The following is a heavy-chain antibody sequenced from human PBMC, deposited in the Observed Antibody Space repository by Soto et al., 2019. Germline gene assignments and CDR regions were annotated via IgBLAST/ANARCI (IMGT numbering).Heavy chain of an antibody. V-gene: IGHV4-39*01. CDR3: ARLNLPRYVIFDY. Sequence: SETLSLTCTVSGGSISSSSYYWGWIRQPPGKGLEWIGNVYYGGSTYYNPSLKSRVTISVDTSKNQFSLKLSSVTAADTAVYYCARLNLPRYVIFDYWGQGTLVTVSS. CDR1: GGSISSSSYY. CDR2: VYYGGST. D-gene: IGHD2-2*01. J-gene: IGHJ4*02.